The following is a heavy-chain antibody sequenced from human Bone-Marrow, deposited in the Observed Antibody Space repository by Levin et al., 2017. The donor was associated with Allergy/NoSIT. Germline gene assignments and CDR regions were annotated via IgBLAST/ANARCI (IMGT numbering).Heavy chain of an antibody. Sequence: GGSLRLSCAASGFTFSSYGMHWVRQAPGKGLEWVAVIAYDGINKYYGDSVKGRFTISRDNSKNTLYLQMNSLSAEDTAVYYCAKGPPTYTFGSNFDYWGQGTLVSVSS. D-gene: IGHD5-18*01. V-gene: IGHV3-30*18. CDR3: AKGPPTYTFGSNFDY. CDR2: IAYDGINK. CDR1: GFTFSSYG. J-gene: IGHJ4*02.